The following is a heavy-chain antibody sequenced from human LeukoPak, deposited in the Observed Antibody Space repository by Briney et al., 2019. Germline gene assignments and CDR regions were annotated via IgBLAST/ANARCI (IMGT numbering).Heavy chain of an antibody. CDR2: IYYSGST. CDR3: ARGQSLELLDY. V-gene: IGHV4-59*01. D-gene: IGHD1-7*01. Sequence: SETLSLTCTVSGGSISSYYWSWIRQPPGKGLEWIGYIYYSGSTNYNPSLKSRVTISVDTSKIQFSLKLSSVTAADTAVYYCARGQSLELLDYWGQGTLVTVSS. J-gene: IGHJ4*02. CDR1: GGSISSYY.